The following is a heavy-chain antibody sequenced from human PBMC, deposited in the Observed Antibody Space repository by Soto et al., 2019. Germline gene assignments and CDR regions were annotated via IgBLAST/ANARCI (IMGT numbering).Heavy chain of an antibody. CDR2: IYPGDSDT. CDR3: VREGCASRDGYNCFEY. V-gene: IGHV5-51*01. D-gene: IGHD5-12*01. J-gene: IGHJ4*02. Sequence: GESLKISCKGSVYSFTSYWISCVRQIPGKGLECMGNIYPGDSDTRYSPSFQGQATIPADKSISTAYLQRSSLKPSDTSINHCVREGCASRDGYNCFEYWGKASLVSVYS. CDR1: VYSFTSYW.